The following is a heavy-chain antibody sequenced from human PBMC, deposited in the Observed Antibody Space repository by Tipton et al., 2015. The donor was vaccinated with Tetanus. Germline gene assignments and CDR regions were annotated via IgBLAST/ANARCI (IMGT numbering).Heavy chain of an antibody. D-gene: IGHD7-27*01. Sequence: QLVQSGAEVKKPGESLKISCKGSGYSFNIYWIAWVRQIPGKGLEWMGIIYPGDSDTRYSPSFQGQVTISADKSITTAYLQWSSLKASDTAMYYCARRLGPYTGDQIWHFDLWGRGTLVTVSS. CDR3: ARRLGPYTGDQIWHFDL. V-gene: IGHV5-51*01. CDR1: GYSFNIYW. J-gene: IGHJ2*01. CDR2: IYPGDSDT.